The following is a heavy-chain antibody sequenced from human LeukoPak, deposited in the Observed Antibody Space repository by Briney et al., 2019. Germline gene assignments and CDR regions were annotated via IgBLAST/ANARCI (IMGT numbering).Heavy chain of an antibody. Sequence: SSETLSLTCAVYGGSFSGYFWSWIRQPPGKGLEWIGEINHSGSTNYNPSLKSRVTISVYTSKNQFSLKLSSVTAADTAVYYCARNSARGYYGSGSPLGYWGQGTLVTVSS. D-gene: IGHD3-10*01. CDR1: GGSFSGYF. CDR3: ARNSARGYYGSGSPLGY. CDR2: INHSGST. V-gene: IGHV4-34*01. J-gene: IGHJ4*02.